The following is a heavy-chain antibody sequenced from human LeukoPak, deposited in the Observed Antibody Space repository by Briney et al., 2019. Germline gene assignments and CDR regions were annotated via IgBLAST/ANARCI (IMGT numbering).Heavy chain of an antibody. CDR2: FDPEDGET. CDR3: ATEFGIDSSGYYRDDFDY. Sequence: ASVKVSCKVSGYTLTELSMHWVRQAPGKGLEWMGGFDPEDGETIHAQKFQGRVTMTEDTSTDTAYMELSSLRSEDTAVYYCATEFGIDSSGYYRDDFDYWGQGTLVTVSS. V-gene: IGHV1-24*01. CDR1: GYTLTELS. J-gene: IGHJ4*02. D-gene: IGHD3-22*01.